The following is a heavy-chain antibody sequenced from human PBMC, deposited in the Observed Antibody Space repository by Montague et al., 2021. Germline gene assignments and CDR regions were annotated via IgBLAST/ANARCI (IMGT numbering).Heavy chain of an antibody. CDR1: GASMDRHY. CDR2: IYYTGMA. CDR3: VRRSVSNYFDY. D-gene: IGHD5/OR15-5a*01. Sequence: SETLSLTCTVSGASMDRHYWTWVRQPPGEGLQWLAYIYYTGMANYNPSLKSRLTVSMDISKNQFSLKMRSMAAADTAIYYCVRRSVSNYFDYWGQGTLATVSS. J-gene: IGHJ4*02. V-gene: IGHV4-59*11.